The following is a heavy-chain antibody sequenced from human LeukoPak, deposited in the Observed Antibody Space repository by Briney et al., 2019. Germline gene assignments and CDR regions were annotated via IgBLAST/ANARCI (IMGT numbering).Heavy chain of an antibody. CDR1: GFTFSSYE. V-gene: IGHV3-48*03. D-gene: IGHD5-18*01. J-gene: IGHJ4*02. Sequence: PGGSLRLSCAASGFTFSSYEMNWDRQAPGKGLEWISCISGSGSPIYYADSVKGRFTIYRDNAKNSLYLQMNSLRAEDTAVYYCARGFRHTAMFLDYWGQGTPVTVSS. CDR2: ISGSGSPI. CDR3: ARGFRHTAMFLDY.